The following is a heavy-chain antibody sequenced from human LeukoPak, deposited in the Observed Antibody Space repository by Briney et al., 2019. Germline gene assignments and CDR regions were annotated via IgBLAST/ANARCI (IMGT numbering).Heavy chain of an antibody. CDR2: INPNSGGT. J-gene: IGHJ4*02. D-gene: IGHD3-22*01. CDR1: GYTFTGYY. CDR3: ARDLTDYYYDSSADGGY. Sequence: GASVKVSCKASGYTFTGYYMHWVRQAPGQGLEWMGWINPNSGGTNYAQKFQGRVTMTRDTSISTAYMELSRLRSDDTAVYYCARDLTDYYYDSSADGGYWGQGTLVTVSS. V-gene: IGHV1-2*02.